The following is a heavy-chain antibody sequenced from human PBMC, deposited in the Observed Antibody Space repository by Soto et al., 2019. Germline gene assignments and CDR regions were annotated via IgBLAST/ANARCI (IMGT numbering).Heavy chain of an antibody. D-gene: IGHD6-19*01. J-gene: IGHJ4*02. V-gene: IGHV4-30-2*01. CDR3: ASAGGLGAVAPDY. CDR2: IYHSGST. CDR1: GGSISSGGYS. Sequence: QLQLQESGSGLVKPSQTLSLTCAVSGGSISSGGYSWSWIRQPPGKGLEWIGYIYHSGSTYYNPSLKSRVTISVDRSKNQFSLKLSSVSAADTAVYYCASAGGLGAVAPDYWGQGTLVTVSS.